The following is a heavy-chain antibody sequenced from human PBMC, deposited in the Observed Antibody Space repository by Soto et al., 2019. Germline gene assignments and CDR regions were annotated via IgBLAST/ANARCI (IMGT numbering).Heavy chain of an antibody. V-gene: IGHV3-21*01. CDR3: ERWMDYYDRSGSYWLDY. CDR1: GFTFSSYS. J-gene: IGHJ4*02. Sequence: GGSLRLSCAASGFTFSSYSMNWVRQAPGKGLEWVSSISSSSSYIYYADSVKGRFTISRDNAKNSLYLQMNSLRAEDTAVYFCERWMDYYDRSGSYWLDYWGQGA. CDR2: ISSSSSYI. D-gene: IGHD3-22*01.